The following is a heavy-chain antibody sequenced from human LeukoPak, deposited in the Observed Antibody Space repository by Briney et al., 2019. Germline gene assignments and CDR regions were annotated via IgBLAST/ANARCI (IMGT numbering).Heavy chain of an antibody. V-gene: IGHV5-51*01. CDR1: GYSFTSYW. CDR3: ARQNGGYDSFFDY. J-gene: IGHJ4*02. Sequence: GESLKISCKGSGYSFTSYWIGWVRQMPGKGLEWMGIIYPGDSDTRYSPSFQGQVTISADKSICTAYLQWRSLKASDTAMYYCARQNGGYDSFFDYWGQGTLVTVSS. CDR2: IYPGDSDT. D-gene: IGHD5-12*01.